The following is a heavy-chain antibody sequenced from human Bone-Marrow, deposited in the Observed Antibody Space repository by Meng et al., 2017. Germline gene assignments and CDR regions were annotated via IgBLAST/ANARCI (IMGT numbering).Heavy chain of an antibody. CDR1: GFTFDDYA. Sequence: GESLKISCAASGFTFDDYAMHWVRQAPGKGLEWVAVIWYDGSNKYYADSVKGRFTISRDNSKNTLYLQMNTLRAEDTAVYYCAKGKIWFGELLNFDYWGQGTLVTVSS. V-gene: IGHV3-33*06. CDR3: AKGKIWFGELLNFDY. D-gene: IGHD3-10*01. J-gene: IGHJ4*02. CDR2: IWYDGSNK.